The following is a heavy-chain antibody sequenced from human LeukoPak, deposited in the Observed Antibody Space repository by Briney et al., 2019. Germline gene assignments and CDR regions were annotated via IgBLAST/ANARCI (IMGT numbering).Heavy chain of an antibody. V-gene: IGHV4-59*08. CDR1: GGSIISYY. J-gene: IGHJ4*02. CDR2: IYSSGST. CDR3: ARLVRGSYKSFDY. D-gene: IGHD1-26*01. Sequence: SETLSLTCTVSGGSIISYYWSWIWQPPGKGMEWIGYIYSSGSTNYNPSLKSRVTISVDTSKNQFSLKLSSVTAADTAVYYSARLVRGSYKSFDYWGQRTLVTVSS.